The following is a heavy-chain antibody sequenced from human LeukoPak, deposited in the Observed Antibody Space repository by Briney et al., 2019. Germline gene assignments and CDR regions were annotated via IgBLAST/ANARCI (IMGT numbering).Heavy chain of an antibody. CDR3: AKAQLPSPYYYDSSGRGEFDY. V-gene: IGHV3-23*01. Sequence: GASLRLSCAASGFTFSSYAMSRVRQAPGKGLEWVSAISGSGGSTYYADSVKGRFTISRDNSKNTLYLQMNSLRAEDTAVYYCAKAQLPSPYYYDSSGRGEFDYWGQGTLVTVSS. CDR2: ISGSGGST. CDR1: GFTFSSYA. D-gene: IGHD3-22*01. J-gene: IGHJ4*02.